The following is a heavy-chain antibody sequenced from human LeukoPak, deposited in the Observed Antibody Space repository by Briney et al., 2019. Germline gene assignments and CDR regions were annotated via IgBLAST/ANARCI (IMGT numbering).Heavy chain of an antibody. CDR2: IAYDGSRA. V-gene: IGHV3-33*01. D-gene: IGHD1-14*01. CDR3: TRYNNDHFDY. J-gene: IGHJ4*02. CDR1: GFTFGGYG. Sequence: GGSLRLSCAGSGFTFGGYGMHWFRQTPGKGLEWVAVIAYDGSRAFYADSVKGRFTISRDNSKNTMSVQMDDLRAEDTAVCYCTRYNNDHFDYWGQGTLVTVSS.